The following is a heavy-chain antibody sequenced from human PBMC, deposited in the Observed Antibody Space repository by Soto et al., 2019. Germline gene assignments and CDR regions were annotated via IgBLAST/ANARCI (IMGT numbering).Heavy chain of an antibody. CDR1: GFTFSTYS. D-gene: IGHD2-15*01. CDR2: ISSSSSTI. CDR3: ARDAPRCSCCTCFDY. J-gene: IGHJ4*02. Sequence: EVQLMESGGGLVQPGGSLRLSCAASGFTFSTYSMHWVRQAPGKGLEWVSYISSSSSTIYYADSVKGRFTISRDNAKNSLYLQMNSLRDDDTAVYYCARDAPRCSCCTCFDYWGQGTLVTVSS. V-gene: IGHV3-48*02.